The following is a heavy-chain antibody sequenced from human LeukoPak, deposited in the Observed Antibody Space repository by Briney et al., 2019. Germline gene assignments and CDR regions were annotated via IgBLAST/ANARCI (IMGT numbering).Heavy chain of an antibody. CDR3: ARLRYSGTYSDYDY. V-gene: IGHV5-51*01. D-gene: IGHD1-26*01. J-gene: IGHJ4*02. CDR2: IYPGDSDT. Sequence: GESLKISCQGSGYTFTTYWIAWVRQMSGKGLEWMGIIYPGDSDTRYSPSFQGQVTISADKSIRTAYLQWSSLKASNTAMYYCARLRYSGTYSDYDYWGQGTLVTVSS. CDR1: GYTFTTYW.